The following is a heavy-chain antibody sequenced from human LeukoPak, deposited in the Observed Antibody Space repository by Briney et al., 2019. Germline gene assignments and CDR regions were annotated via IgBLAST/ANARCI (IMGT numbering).Heavy chain of an antibody. J-gene: IGHJ4*02. CDR2: ISGSGIST. D-gene: IGHD2-15*01. V-gene: IGHV3-23*01. CDR3: ARRYCTGGSCYVGFDY. CDR1: GFTFSDYA. Sequence: GGSLRLSCAASGFTFSDYAMTWIRQTPGKGLEWVSTISGSGISTYFADSVKGRFTISRDNSRNTLFLQMNSLRAEDTAVYYCARRYCTGGSCYVGFDYWGQGTLVTVSS.